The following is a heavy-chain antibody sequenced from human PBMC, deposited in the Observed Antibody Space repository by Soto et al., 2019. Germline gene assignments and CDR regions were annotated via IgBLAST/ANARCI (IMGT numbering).Heavy chain of an antibody. CDR1: GYTFTNYA. CDR2: INAGNGKT. Sequence: ASVKVSCKAPGYTFTNYAIHWVRQGPGQRLEWMGWINAGNGKTKYSQKFQGRVTITRDTSASTAYMELSSLRPEDTAVYYCARDGAVAGNTNFDYWGQGTLVTVSS. CDR3: ARDGAVAGNTNFDY. D-gene: IGHD6-19*01. V-gene: IGHV1-3*01. J-gene: IGHJ4*02.